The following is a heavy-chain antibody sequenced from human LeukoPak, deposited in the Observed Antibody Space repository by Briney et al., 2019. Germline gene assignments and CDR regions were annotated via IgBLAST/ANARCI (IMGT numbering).Heavy chain of an antibody. CDR3: AKEIVVVPAQSYGMDV. CDR2: IWYDGSNK. Sequence: GRSLRLSCAASGFTFSSYGMHWVRQAPGKGLEWVAVIWYDGSNKYYADSVKGRFTISRDNSKNTLYLQMNSLRAEDTAVYYCAKEIVVVPAQSYGMDVWGQGTTVTVSS. CDR1: GFTFSSYG. J-gene: IGHJ6*02. D-gene: IGHD2-2*01. V-gene: IGHV3-33*06.